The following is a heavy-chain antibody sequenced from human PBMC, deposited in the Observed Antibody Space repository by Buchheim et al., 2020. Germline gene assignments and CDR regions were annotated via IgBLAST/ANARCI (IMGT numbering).Heavy chain of an antibody. J-gene: IGHJ6*02. CDR2: INPDGSDT. Sequence: EERLVESGGGLGQPGGSLRLSCAASGFTFSSDWMHWVRQAPGKGLVWVSRINPDGSDTTYADSVKGRFTISNDNRRKTLVLQMNSLRGEETAIYYCTRSANFFRGMDVWGQGTT. V-gene: IGHV3-74*01. D-gene: IGHD2-15*01. CDR3: TRSANFFRGMDV. CDR1: GFTFSSDW.